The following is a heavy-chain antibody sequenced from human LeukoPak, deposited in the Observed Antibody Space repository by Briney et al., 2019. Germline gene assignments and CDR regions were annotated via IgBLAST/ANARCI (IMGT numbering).Heavy chain of an antibody. J-gene: IGHJ5*02. CDR1: GGSISSSSYY. Sequence: SETLSLTCTVSGGSISSSSYYWGWIRQPPGTGLEWIGSIYYSGSTYYNPSLKSRVTISVDTSKNQFSLKLSSVTAADTAVYYCARGGSTVTYNWFDPWGQGTLVTVSS. CDR3: ARGGSTVTYNWFDP. CDR2: IYYSGST. D-gene: IGHD4-17*01. V-gene: IGHV4-39*01.